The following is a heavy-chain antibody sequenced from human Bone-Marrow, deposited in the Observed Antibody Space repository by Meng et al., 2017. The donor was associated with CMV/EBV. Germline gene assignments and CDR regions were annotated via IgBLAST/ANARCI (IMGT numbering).Heavy chain of an antibody. CDR2: IKQDGSEK. D-gene: IGHD3-22*01. CDR3: ARDQSYYYDSSGYYYLGY. J-gene: IGHJ4*02. CDR1: TFSSYW. Sequence: TFSSYWIRWVRQAPGKGLEWVANIKQDGSEKYYVDSVKGRFTISRDNAKNSLYLQMNSLRAEDTAVYYCARDQSYYYDSSGYYYLGYWGQGTLVTVSS. V-gene: IGHV3-7*01.